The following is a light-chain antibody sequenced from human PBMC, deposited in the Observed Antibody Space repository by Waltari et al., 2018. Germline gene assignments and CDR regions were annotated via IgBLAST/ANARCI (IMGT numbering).Light chain of an antibody. Sequence: EIVMTQSPATLSVSPGERASLSCRASQSVDSNLAWYQQKPGQAPRLLIYGASTRATGVPARFSGRGSWTEFTLTISSLQSEDFAVYYCQQFNNWPYTFGQGTKLEI. CDR3: QQFNNWPYT. CDR1: QSVDSN. J-gene: IGKJ2*01. V-gene: IGKV3-15*01. CDR2: GAS.